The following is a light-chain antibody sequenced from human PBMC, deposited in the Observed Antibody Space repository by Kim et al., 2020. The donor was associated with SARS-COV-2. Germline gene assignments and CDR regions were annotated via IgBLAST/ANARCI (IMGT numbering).Light chain of an antibody. CDR2: DSS. Sequence: ASLGDRVTITGRASEDIRDHRSWYQVTPGKAPKLLVYDSSNSETGVPLRFTGTGSGTDFAFTITSLQPEDFVTYYCQQYESLPITFAQGTRLEIK. CDR3: QQYESLPIT. CDR1: EDIRDH. V-gene: IGKV1-33*01. J-gene: IGKJ5*01.